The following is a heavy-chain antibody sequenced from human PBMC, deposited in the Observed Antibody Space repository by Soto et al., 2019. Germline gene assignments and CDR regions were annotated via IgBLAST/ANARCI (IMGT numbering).Heavy chain of an antibody. CDR1: GASVAGGSYY. CDR3: ARDTYSGYDFGL. Sequence: SETLSLTCSVSGASVAGGSYYWSWVRQPPGKGLEWIGYIPSRGRPFYNPSLTSRGTISADTSKNQLSLQLTSVTAADTAVYYCARDTYSGYDFGLWGQGTMVTVSS. CDR2: IPSRGRP. D-gene: IGHD5-12*01. V-gene: IGHV4-30-4*01. J-gene: IGHJ5*02.